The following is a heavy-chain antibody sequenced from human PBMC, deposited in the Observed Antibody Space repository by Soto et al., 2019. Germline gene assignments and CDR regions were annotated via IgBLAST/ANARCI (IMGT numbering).Heavy chain of an antibody. CDR1: GFPFSGYA. CDR2: ISGSGEST. J-gene: IGHJ5*01. V-gene: IGHV3-23*01. Sequence: EVQLLESGGGLVQPGGSLRLSCVASGFPFSGYAMSWVRRAPGKGPEWVSSISGSGESTHYADSVKGRSTISRDNSKNTLYLQMNSLRAEDTAVYYCAKEGAGYYDSSPYDSWGQGTLVTVSS. CDR3: AKEGAGYYDSSPYDS. D-gene: IGHD3-22*01.